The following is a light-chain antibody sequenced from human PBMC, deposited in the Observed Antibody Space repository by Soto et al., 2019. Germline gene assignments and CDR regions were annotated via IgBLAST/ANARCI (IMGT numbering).Light chain of an antibody. V-gene: IGKV3-20*01. Sequence: EIVLTQSPGTLSLSPGERATLSCRASQSISSSYLAWYQQKPGQAPRLLIYGASTRATGIPDRFSGSGSGRDFTLAISSLETEVFAVYYCQQYGRSPGWTFGQGTKVEMK. J-gene: IGKJ1*01. CDR2: GAS. CDR3: QQYGRSPGWT. CDR1: QSISSSY.